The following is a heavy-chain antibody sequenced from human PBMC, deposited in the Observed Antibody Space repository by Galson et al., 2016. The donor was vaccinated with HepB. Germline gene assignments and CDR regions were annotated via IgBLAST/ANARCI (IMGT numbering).Heavy chain of an antibody. D-gene: IGHD2-21*01. J-gene: IGHJ4*02. Sequence: SVKVSCKASGYIFTAHYMHWVRQAPGQGPEWMGIINPSRGSTSYTPKFHGRITMTSDSSTNTVHMELSSLTYEDTAVYFCARAASEIPRVISDSWGQGSLVIVSS. V-gene: IGHV1-46*01. CDR3: ARAASEIPRVISDS. CDR1: GYIFTAHY. CDR2: INPSRGST.